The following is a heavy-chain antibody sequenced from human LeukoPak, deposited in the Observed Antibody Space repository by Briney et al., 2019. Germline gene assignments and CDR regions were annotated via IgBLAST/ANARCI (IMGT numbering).Heavy chain of an antibody. D-gene: IGHD6-6*01. V-gene: IGHV3-23*01. J-gene: IGHJ4*02. CDR2: LSGSGGRT. CDR1: GFTFNSYS. Sequence: GGSLRLSCAASGFTFNSYSMTWVRQAPGKGLEGVSALSGSGGRTYYADSVKGRFTISRDNSKNTLYLQMNSLRAEDTAVYYCAKDRKYSSSSSYFDYWGQGTLVTVSS. CDR3: AKDRKYSSSSSYFDY.